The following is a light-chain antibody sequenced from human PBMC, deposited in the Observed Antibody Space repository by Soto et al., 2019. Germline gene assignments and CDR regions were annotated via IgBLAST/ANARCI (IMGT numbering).Light chain of an antibody. CDR2: GAS. CDR1: QSVASN. V-gene: IGKV3D-15*01. J-gene: IGKJ2*01. CDR3: QQYHNWPPQYT. Sequence: EIVMTQSPASLSVSPGDGATLSCRASQSVASNVAWYQQKPGQGPRLLIHGASTRAAGVPVRFSGSGSGTAFTLTISSLQSEDFAVYYCQQYHNWPPQYTFGQGTKLQIK.